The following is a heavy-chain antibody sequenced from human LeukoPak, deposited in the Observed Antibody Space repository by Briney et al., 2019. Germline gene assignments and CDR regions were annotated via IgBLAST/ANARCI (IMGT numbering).Heavy chain of an antibody. CDR2: INSDGSST. V-gene: IGHV3-74*01. CDR1: GFTLSSYW. J-gene: IGHJ4*02. Sequence: GGSLRLSCAASGFTLSSYWMHWVRQAPGKGLVWVSRINSDGSSTSYADSVKGRFTISRDNAKNTLYLQMNSLRAEDTAVYYCATRVNSGWSFDYWGQGTLVTVSS. D-gene: IGHD6-19*01. CDR3: ATRVNSGWSFDY.